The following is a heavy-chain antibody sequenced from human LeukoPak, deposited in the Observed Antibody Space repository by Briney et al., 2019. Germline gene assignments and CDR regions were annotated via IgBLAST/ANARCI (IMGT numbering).Heavy chain of an antibody. CDR3: ARDVSYGSGMYYFDY. CDR2: IYYSGST. J-gene: IGHJ4*02. CDR1: GGSISSYY. D-gene: IGHD3-10*01. Sequence: PSETLSLTCTVSGGSISSYYWSWIRQPPGKGLEWIGYIYYSGSTNYNPSLKSRVTISVDTSKNQFSLKLSSVTAADTAVYYCARDVSYGSGMYYFDYWGQGTLVTVSP. V-gene: IGHV4-59*01.